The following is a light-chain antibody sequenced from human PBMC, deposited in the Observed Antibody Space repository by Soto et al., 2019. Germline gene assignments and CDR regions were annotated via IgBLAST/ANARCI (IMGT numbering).Light chain of an antibody. V-gene: IGLV2-23*03. CDR1: SGDVGTYNL. CDR3: CSYANYNTFVV. CDR2: GGN. Sequence: QSALTQPASVSGSPGQAITVSCTGSSGDVGTYNLVSWYQQHPGKAPKLIIYGGNKRPSGVSDRFSGSQSGDTASLTISGLQTEDEADYYCCSYANYNTFVVFGGGTTLTVL. J-gene: IGLJ3*02.